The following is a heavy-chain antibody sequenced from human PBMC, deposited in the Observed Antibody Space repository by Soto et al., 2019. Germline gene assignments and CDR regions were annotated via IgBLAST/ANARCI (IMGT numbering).Heavy chain of an antibody. J-gene: IGHJ4*02. V-gene: IGHV3-53*01. CDR2: IYSGGYT. CDR3: APQRGGGGY. CDR1: GFTVSNNY. Sequence: EVQLVESGGGLIQPGGSLRLSCAVSGFTVSNNYMSWVRQAPGKGLEGVSVIYSGGYTAYGDSVKGRFTISRDNSKNNLHLQTKSLGPADPAVYYCAPQRGGGGYWGQGTLVTVSS. D-gene: IGHD6-25*01.